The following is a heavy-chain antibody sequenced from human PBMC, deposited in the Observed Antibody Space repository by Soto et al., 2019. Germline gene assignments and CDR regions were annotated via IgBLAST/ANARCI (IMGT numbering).Heavy chain of an antibody. J-gene: IGHJ3*02. CDR3: AREIMFLFGGVIASDAFYI. CDR2: ISSSSSYI. Sequence: GGSLRLSCAASGFTFSSYSMNWVRQAPGKGLEWVSSISSSSSYIYYADSVKGRFTISRDNAKNSLYLQMNSLRAEDTAVYYCAREIMFLFGGVIASDAFYIWGQGTMVTVSS. CDR1: GFTFSSYS. D-gene: IGHD3-16*01. V-gene: IGHV3-21*01.